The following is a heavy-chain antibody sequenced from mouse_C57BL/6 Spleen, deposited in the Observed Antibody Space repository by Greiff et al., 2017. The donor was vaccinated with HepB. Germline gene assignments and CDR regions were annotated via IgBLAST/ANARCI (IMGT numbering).Heavy chain of an antibody. J-gene: IGHJ1*03. CDR1: GYTFTSYW. D-gene: IGHD1-1*01. Sequence: VQLQQPGAELVKPGASVKLSCKASGYTFTSYWMHWVKQRPGQGLEWIGMIHPNSGSTNYNEKFKSKTTLTVDKSSSTAYMHLSSLTSEDSAVYYCARGGSNWYFDVWGTGTTVTVSS. CDR2: IHPNSGST. V-gene: IGHV1-64*01. CDR3: ARGGSNWYFDV.